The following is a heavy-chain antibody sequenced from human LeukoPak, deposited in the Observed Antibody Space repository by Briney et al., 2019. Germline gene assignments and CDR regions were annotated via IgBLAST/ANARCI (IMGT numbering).Heavy chain of an antibody. V-gene: IGHV3-23*01. CDR1: GFTFSSYA. J-gene: IGHJ4*02. D-gene: IGHD1-26*01. Sequence: HTGGSLRLSCAASGFTFSSYAMNWVRQAPGKGLEWVSAISGSGGSTYYADSVKGRFTTSRDNSKNTLHLQMNSLRAEDTAVYYCAREGASGSYYVTVDYWSQGTLVTVSS. CDR3: AREGASGSYYVTVDY. CDR2: ISGSGGST.